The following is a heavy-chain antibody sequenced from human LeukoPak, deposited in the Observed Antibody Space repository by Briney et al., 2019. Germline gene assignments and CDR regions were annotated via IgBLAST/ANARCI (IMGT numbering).Heavy chain of an antibody. CDR3: ARADFWSGPASVV. D-gene: IGHD3-3*01. V-gene: IGHV1-2*04. CDR2: INPNSGGT. Sequence: GASVKVSCKASGYTFTGYYMHWVRQAPGQGLEWMGWINPNSGGTNYAQKFQGWVTMTRDTSISTAYMELSRLRADETAVYYCARADFWSGPASVVWGQGTLVTVSS. J-gene: IGHJ4*02. CDR1: GYTFTGYY.